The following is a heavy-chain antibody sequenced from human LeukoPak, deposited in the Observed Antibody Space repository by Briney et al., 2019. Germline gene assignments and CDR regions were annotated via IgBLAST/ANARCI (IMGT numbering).Heavy chain of an antibody. CDR1: GGSISSYY. V-gene: IGHV4-4*07. Sequence: SETLSLTCTVSGGSISSYYWSWIRQPAGKGLEWIGRIYTSGSTNYNPSLKSRVTMSVDTSKNQFSLKLGSVTAADTAVYYCARDRYSFSYDSGYDLWGQGTLVTVSS. CDR3: ARDRYSFSYDSGYDL. D-gene: IGHD5-12*01. CDR2: IYTSGST. J-gene: IGHJ4*02.